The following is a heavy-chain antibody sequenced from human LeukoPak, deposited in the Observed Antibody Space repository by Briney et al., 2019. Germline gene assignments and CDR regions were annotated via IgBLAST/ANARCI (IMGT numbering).Heavy chain of an antibody. J-gene: IGHJ6*03. CDR1: GHTFISYY. V-gene: IGHV1-2*06. D-gene: IGHD3-3*01. CDR3: ARGGITIFGVVNSWTFDYYYMDV. Sequence: ASVKVSFKASGHTFISYYMHWLGQATGQGLEWMGRINPNSGGTNYAQKCQGSVTMTRDRSISTAYMELSRLRSDDTAVYYCARGGITIFGVVNSWTFDYYYMDVWGKGTTVTVSS. CDR2: INPNSGGT.